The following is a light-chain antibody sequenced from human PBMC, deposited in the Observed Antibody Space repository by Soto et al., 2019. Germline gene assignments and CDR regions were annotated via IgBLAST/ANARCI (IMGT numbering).Light chain of an antibody. CDR3: MQSTQLPPT. CDR1: QSLLHITGETF. CDR2: EVS. Sequence: DVVMTQTPLSLSVAPGQPASISCKSSQSLLHITGETFLFGYLQKPGQSPQLLIYEVSTRVSGVPDRFSGSGSGTVFTLEISRVETDDVGIYYCMQSTQLPPTFGQGTRLGIE. V-gene: IGKV2D-29*02. J-gene: IGKJ5*01.